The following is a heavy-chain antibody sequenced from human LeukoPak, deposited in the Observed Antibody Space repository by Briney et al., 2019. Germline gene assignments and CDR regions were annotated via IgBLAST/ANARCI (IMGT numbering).Heavy chain of an antibody. D-gene: IGHD3-22*01. CDR2: LYTDGST. CDR3: ARVDYFDSSGYYFDN. V-gene: IGHV3-53*01. J-gene: IGHJ4*02. Sequence: GGSLRLSCAASGITVSSNYMSWVRQAPAKGLEWVSVLYTDGSTNYADSVKGRFTISRDNSKHTLYIQMNSLRVEDTAVYYCARVDYFDSSGYYFDNWGQGALVTVSS. CDR1: GITVSSNY.